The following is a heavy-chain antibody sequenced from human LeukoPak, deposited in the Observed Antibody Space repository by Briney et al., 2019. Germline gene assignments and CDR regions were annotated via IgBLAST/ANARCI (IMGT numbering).Heavy chain of an antibody. CDR2: ITPSGDST. CDR3: ARGHYGLDY. Sequence: PGGSLRLSCAASGFTFSDYYMSWIRQAPGKGLEWVSYITPSGDSTYYGDSVKGRFTISRDNAKNSVSLHMNSLRAEDTAVYYCARGHYGLDYWGRGNLVTVSS. V-gene: IGHV3-11*01. D-gene: IGHD3-10*01. J-gene: IGHJ4*02. CDR1: GFTFSDYY.